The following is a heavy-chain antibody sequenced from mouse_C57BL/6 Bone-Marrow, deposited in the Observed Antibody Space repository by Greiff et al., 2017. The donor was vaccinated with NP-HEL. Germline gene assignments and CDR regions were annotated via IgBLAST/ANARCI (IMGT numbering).Heavy chain of an antibody. D-gene: IGHD2-4*01. CDR3: AREARIYYDYDDGFAY. J-gene: IGHJ3*01. Sequence: EVQLQQSGPVLVKPGASVKMSCKASGYTFTDYYMNWVKQSHGKSLEWIGVINPYNGGTSYNQKFKGKATLTVDKSSSTAYMELNSLTSEDSAVYYCAREARIYYDYDDGFAYWGQGTLVTVSA. CDR2: INPYNGGT. V-gene: IGHV1-19*01. CDR1: GYTFTDYY.